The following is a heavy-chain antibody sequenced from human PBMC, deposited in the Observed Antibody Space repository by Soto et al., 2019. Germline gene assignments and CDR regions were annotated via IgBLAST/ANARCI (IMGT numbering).Heavy chain of an antibody. J-gene: IGHJ6*03. V-gene: IGHV3-23*01. D-gene: IGHD3-3*01. CDR2: ISGSGGST. Sequence: GGSLRLSCAASGFTFSSYAMSWVRQAPGKGLEWVSAISGSGGSTYYADSMKGRFTISRDNSKNTLYLQMNSLRAEDTAVYYCAKDYYQSIFGVVIHYYYYYMDVWGKGTTVTVSS. CDR1: GFTFSSYA. CDR3: AKDYYQSIFGVVIHYYYYYMDV.